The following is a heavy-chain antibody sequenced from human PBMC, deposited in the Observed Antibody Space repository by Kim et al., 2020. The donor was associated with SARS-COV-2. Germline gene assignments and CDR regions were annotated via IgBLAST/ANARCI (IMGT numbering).Heavy chain of an antibody. V-gene: IGHV3-23*01. Sequence: GGSLRLSCAASGFTFSNYAMSWVRQAPGKGLEWVSAISGSGGSTSYADSVKGRSTISRDNAKNTLYLQMNSLRAEDTAVYYCASPKLLWFGEYSYFEYWGQGTLVTVSS. CDR2: ISGSGGST. CDR1: GFTFSNYA. CDR3: ASPKLLWFGEYSYFEY. D-gene: IGHD3-10*01. J-gene: IGHJ4*02.